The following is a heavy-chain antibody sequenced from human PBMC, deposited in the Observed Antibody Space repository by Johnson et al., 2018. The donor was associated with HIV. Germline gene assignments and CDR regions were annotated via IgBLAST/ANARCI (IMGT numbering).Heavy chain of an antibody. V-gene: IGHV3-15*01. D-gene: IGHD2-15*01. CDR2: IKTKTEGGTT. CDR3: VWYCSGGCSSAFDI. J-gene: IGHJ3*02. CDR1: GFTFSDVW. Sequence: VQLVESGGGSVKPGDSLRLSCAASGFTFSDVWMTWVRQAPGRGLEWLGRIKTKTEGGTTDYAAPVKGRFTISRDDSINTVYLQMNSLRAEDTAVYYCVWYCSGGCSSAFDIWGQGTMVTVSS.